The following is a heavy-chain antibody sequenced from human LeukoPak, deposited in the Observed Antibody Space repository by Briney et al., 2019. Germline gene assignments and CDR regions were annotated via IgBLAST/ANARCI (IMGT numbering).Heavy chain of an antibody. Sequence: GGSLRLSCTGSGFPFNNFNIHWVRQTPGKGLEWVSSISSTSLYIYYADSVKGRFTISRVSANNALYLQMDSLRVEDTAIYYCVREIISSACYDYWGQGALVTVSS. CDR3: VREIISSACYDY. CDR2: ISSTSLYI. V-gene: IGHV3-21*01. CDR1: GFPFNNFN. J-gene: IGHJ4*02. D-gene: IGHD4/OR15-4a*01.